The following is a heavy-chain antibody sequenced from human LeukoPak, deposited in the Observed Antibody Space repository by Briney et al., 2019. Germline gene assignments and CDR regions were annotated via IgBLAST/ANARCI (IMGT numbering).Heavy chain of an antibody. D-gene: IGHD6-13*01. Sequence: SCKASGYTFTSYYMHWVRQAPGKGLEWVSSISSSSSYIYYADSVKGRFTISRDNAKNSVYLQMNSLRAEDTAVYYCARMVGQQPGRFDYWGQGTLVTVSS. V-gene: IGHV3-21*01. CDR2: ISSSSSYI. CDR1: GYTFTSYY. J-gene: IGHJ4*02. CDR3: ARMVGQQPGRFDY.